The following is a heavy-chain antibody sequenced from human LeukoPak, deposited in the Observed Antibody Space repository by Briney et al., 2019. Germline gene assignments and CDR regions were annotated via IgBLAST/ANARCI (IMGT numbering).Heavy chain of an antibody. V-gene: IGHV3-30*18. CDR3: AKDTAHRYYGMDV. D-gene: IGHD5-18*01. Sequence: SGRSLRLSCAASGFTFSSYGMHWVRQAPGKGLEWVAVISYDGSNKYYADSVKGRFTISRDNSKNTRYLQMNSLRAEDTAVYYCAKDTAHRYYGMDVWGKGTTVTVSS. CDR2: ISYDGSNK. J-gene: IGHJ6*04. CDR1: GFTFSSYG.